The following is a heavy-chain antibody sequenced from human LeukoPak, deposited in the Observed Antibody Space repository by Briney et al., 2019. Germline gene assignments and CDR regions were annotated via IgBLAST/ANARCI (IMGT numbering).Heavy chain of an antibody. CDR3: VKDWGQSIETPGHFGS. Sequence: GGSLRLSCLASGFTFIYYSMHWVRQAPGKGLEYVSAIRSNGGNTYYADSVKRRFTMSRANTKNTLYLQMSSLRAEDTALYYGVKDWGQSIETPGHFGSWGQGTLVTVSS. D-gene: IGHD3-16*01. V-gene: IGHV3-64D*06. CDR1: GFTFIYYS. CDR2: IRSNGGNT. J-gene: IGHJ4*02.